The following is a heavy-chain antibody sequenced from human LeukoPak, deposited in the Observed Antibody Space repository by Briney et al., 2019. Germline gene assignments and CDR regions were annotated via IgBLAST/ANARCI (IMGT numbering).Heavy chain of an antibody. J-gene: IGHJ4*02. CDR3: ASGCSSDYGGNVY. V-gene: IGHV3-48*04. D-gene: IGHD4-23*01. CDR1: GFTFSSYA. Sequence: PGGSLRLSCAASGFTFSSYAMSWVRQAPGKGLEWISYISSSGAPIYYADSVKGRFTISRDNAKNSLYLQMNSLRAEDTAVYYCASGCSSDYGGNVYWGRGTLVTVSS. CDR2: ISSSGAPI.